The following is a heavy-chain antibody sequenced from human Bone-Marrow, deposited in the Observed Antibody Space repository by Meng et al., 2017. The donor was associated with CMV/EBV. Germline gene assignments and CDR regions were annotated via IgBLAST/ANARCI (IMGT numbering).Heavy chain of an antibody. CDR1: GFTFSSYG. CDR3: SRLTGTRAWTFDY. CDR2: IRYDGSNK. D-gene: IGHD7-27*01. V-gene: IGHV3-30*02. J-gene: IGHJ4*02. Sequence: GGSLRLSCVASGFTFSSYGMHWVRQAPGKGLEWVAFIRYDGSNKYYADSVKVRFTISRDNSKNTLYLQMNSLRAEDTAVYYWSRLTGTRAWTFDYWGQGTLVTVSS.